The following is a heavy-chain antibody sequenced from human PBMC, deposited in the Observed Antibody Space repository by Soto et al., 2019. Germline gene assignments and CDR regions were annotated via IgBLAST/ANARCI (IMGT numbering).Heavy chain of an antibody. D-gene: IGHD3-9*01. V-gene: IGHV3-7*05. CDR1: GFTFSSYW. Sequence: GGSLRLSCAASGFTFSSYWMSWVRQAPGKGLEWVANIKQDGSEKYYVDSVKGRFTISRDNAKNSLYLQMNSLRAEDTAVYYCAREGGLRYFDWAYNWFDPWGQGTLVTVSS. J-gene: IGHJ5*02. CDR2: IKQDGSEK. CDR3: AREGGLRYFDWAYNWFDP.